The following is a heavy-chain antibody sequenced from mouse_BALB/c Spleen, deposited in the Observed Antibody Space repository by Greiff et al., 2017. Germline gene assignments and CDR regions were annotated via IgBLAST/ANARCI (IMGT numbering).Heavy chain of an antibody. Sequence: EVQRVESGPGLVKPSQSLSLTCTVTGYSITSDYAWNWIRQFPGNKLEWMGYISYSGSTSYNPSLKSRISITRDTSKNQFFLQLNSVTTEDTATYYCARWGKNYAMDYWGQGTSVTVSS. CDR1: GYSITSDYA. CDR2: ISYSGST. J-gene: IGHJ4*01. V-gene: IGHV3-2*02. D-gene: IGHD2-1*01. CDR3: ARWGKNYAMDY.